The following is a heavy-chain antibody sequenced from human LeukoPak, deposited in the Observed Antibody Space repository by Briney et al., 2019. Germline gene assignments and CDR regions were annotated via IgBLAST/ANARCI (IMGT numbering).Heavy chain of an antibody. Sequence: SVKVSCKASGGTFSSHAISWVRQAPGQGLEWMGRIIPLFGVTNYAQRFHGRVTLTADKSTNTVYMQLTSLTFEDTAVFYCASRAYCSGHTCPSDAFDIWGQGTMVTVSS. CDR1: GGTFSSHA. J-gene: IGHJ3*02. D-gene: IGHD2-21*01. CDR3: ASRAYCSGHTCPSDAFDI. V-gene: IGHV1-69*04. CDR2: IIPLFGVT.